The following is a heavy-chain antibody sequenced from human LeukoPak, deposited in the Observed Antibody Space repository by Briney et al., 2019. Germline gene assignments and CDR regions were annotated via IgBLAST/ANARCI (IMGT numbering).Heavy chain of an antibody. CDR2: IKSKTDGGKT. Sequence: SGGSLRLSCAASGFTFSNAWMSWVRQAPGKGLEWVGRIKSKTDGGKTDYAAPVKGRFTISRDDSKNTLYLQMNSLKTEDTAVYYCTTGIFDYWGQGTLVTVSS. V-gene: IGHV3-15*01. J-gene: IGHJ4*02. CDR3: TTGIFDY. CDR1: GFTFSNAW.